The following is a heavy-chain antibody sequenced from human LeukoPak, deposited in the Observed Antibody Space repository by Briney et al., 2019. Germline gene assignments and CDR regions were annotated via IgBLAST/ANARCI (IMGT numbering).Heavy chain of an antibody. CDR1: GGSFSGYY. D-gene: IGHD4-23*01. CDR2: INHSGST. V-gene: IGHV4-34*01. J-gene: IGHJ4*02. CDR3: ARRSVTHDY. Sequence: SETLSLTCAVYGGSFSGYYWSWIRQPPGKGLEWIGEINHSGSTNYNPSLKGRVTISVDTSKNQFSLKLSSVTAADTAVYYCARRSVTHDYWGQGTLVTVSS.